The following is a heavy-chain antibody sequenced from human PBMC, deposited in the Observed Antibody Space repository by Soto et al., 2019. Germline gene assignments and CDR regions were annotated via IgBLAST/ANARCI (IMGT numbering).Heavy chain of an antibody. D-gene: IGHD2-8*01. CDR2: ISYDGSNK. CDR3: ARDLQGYCTNGVCDRGFDY. Sequence: ESGGGVVQPGRSLRLSCAASGFTFSSYAMHWVRQAPGKGLEWVAVISYDGSNKYYADSVKGRFTISRDNSKNTLYLQMNSLRAEDTAVYYCARDLQGYCTNGVCDRGFDYWGQGTLVTVSS. V-gene: IGHV3-30-3*01. CDR1: GFTFSSYA. J-gene: IGHJ4*02.